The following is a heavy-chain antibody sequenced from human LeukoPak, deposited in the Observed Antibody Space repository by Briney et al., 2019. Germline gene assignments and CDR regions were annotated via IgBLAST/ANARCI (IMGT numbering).Heavy chain of an antibody. CDR2: IIPIIGRA. D-gene: IGHD5-12*01. Sequence: SVKVSCKASGGTFSSYAISWVRQAPGQGLEWMAGIIPIIGRANYAQRFQGRVTIIADKSTSTAYMELSSLRSEDTAVYYCARDLYSGHEGNAFDIWGQGTMVTVSS. J-gene: IGHJ3*02. CDR1: GGTFSSYA. V-gene: IGHV1-69*10. CDR3: ARDLYSGHEGNAFDI.